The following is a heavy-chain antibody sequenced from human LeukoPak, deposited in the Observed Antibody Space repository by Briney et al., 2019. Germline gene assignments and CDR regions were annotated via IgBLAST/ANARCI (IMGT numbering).Heavy chain of an antibody. CDR3: AKDIQLST. J-gene: IGHJ3*01. CDR1: GFTFSSYS. Sequence: GGSLRLSCAASGFTFSSYSMNWVRQAPGKGLEWVSLIGASGESTYYADSVKGRFTISRDNSKNTLSLQMNSLRVEDTAMYFCAKDIQLSTWGLGTMVTVSS. V-gene: IGHV3-23*01. D-gene: IGHD5-24*01. CDR2: IGASGEST.